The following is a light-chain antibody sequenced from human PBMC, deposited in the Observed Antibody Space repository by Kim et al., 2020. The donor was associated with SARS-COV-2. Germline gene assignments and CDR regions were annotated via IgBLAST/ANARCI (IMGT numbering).Light chain of an antibody. J-gene: IGKJ4*01. V-gene: IGKV3-11*01. CDR1: QSVSRY. CDR2: DAS. CDR3: QQRTHWPPVT. Sequence: EIVLTQSPATLSLSPGERATLSCRASQSVSRYLAWYQQKPGQAPRLLIYDASNRATGIPARFTGSGSGTDFTLTISSLEPEDFAVYYCQQRTHWPPVTFGGGTKLEI.